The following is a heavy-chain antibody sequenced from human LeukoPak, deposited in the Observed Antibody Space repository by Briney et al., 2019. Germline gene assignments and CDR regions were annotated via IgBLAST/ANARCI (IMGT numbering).Heavy chain of an antibody. CDR3: AARNYYDSSGSLLTFSPFDY. J-gene: IGHJ4*02. D-gene: IGHD3-22*01. Sequence: PGGSLRLSCAASGFTFRSYPMSWVRQAPGKGLEWVSSISDSGDNTYYAESVKGRFAISRDNSKNTLYLQLSSLRAEDTAVYYYAARNYYDSSGSLLTFSPFDYWGQGTLVTVSS. CDR1: GFTFRSYP. CDR2: ISDSGDNT. V-gene: IGHV3-23*01.